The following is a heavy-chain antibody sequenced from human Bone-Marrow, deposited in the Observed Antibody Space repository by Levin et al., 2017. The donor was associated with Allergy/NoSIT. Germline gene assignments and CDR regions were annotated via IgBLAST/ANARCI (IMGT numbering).Heavy chain of an antibody. CDR3: ATAPYSSGWDY. V-gene: IGHV1-24*01. J-gene: IGHJ4*02. Sequence: GESLKISCKVSGYTLTELSMHWVRQAPGKGLEWMGGFDPEDGETIYAQKFQGRVTMTEDTSTDTAYMELSSLRSEDTAVYYCATAPYSSGWDYWGQGTLVTVSS. CDR1: GYTLTELS. CDR2: FDPEDGET. D-gene: IGHD6-19*01.